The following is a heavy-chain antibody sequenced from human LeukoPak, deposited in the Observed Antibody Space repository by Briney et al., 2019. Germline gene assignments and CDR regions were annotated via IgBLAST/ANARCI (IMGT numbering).Heavy chain of an antibody. V-gene: IGHV3-30*04. CDR1: GFTFSSYA. CDR2: ISYDGSNK. CDR3: ARDLGHTTLNSRYYDFWSGERRSAFDI. Sequence: GGSLRLSCAASGFTFSSYAMHWVRQAPGKGLEWVAVISYDGSNKYYADSVKGRFTISRDNSKNTLYLQMNSLRAEDTAVYYCARDLGHTTLNSRYYDFWSGERRSAFDIWGQGTMVTVSS. D-gene: IGHD3-3*01. J-gene: IGHJ3*02.